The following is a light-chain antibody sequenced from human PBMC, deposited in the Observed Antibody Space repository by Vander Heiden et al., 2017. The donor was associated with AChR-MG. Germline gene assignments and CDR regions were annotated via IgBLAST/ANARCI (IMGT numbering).Light chain of an antibody. Sequence: SYALTQPLSVSVALGQTARITCGGNNIGRKNVHWYQQKPGQDPVLVIYRNSNRPAGIPERFSGSNSGNTATLTIRRAQAGEEADYYCQVWDSTTARVFGGGTKLTAL. CDR2: RNS. CDR1: NIGRKN. CDR3: QVWDSTTARV. V-gene: IGLV3-9*01. J-gene: IGLJ3*02.